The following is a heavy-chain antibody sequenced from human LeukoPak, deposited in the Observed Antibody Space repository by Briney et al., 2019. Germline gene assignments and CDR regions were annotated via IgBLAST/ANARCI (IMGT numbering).Heavy chain of an antibody. Sequence: GGSLRLSCAASGFTFNIYAMSWVRQAPGKGLEWVSAISGGGRSTYYADSAKGRFTISRGNSKNSLYLQMNSLRAEDTALYYCAKDIFTGIAAAGAIDYWGQGTLVTVSS. D-gene: IGHD6-13*01. J-gene: IGHJ4*02. CDR2: ISGGGRST. CDR1: GFTFNIYA. CDR3: AKDIFTGIAAAGAIDY. V-gene: IGHV3-23*01.